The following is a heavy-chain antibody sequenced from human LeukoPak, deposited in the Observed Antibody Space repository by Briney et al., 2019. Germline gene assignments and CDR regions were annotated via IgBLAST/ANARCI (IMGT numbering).Heavy chain of an antibody. J-gene: IGHJ6*03. Sequence: GGSLRLSCAPSGLTLSSYAMHWVPHPPGRGLEWVSGFTGSGGTTYYADSVKGRFTSSRDNSKSTLYLQRISLRAEDTAVYYCANGNRCTSPNCLGYYYFYMDVWGKGTTVTVSS. CDR1: GLTLSSYA. CDR3: ANGNRCTSPNCLGYYYFYMDV. D-gene: IGHD2-8*01. CDR2: FTGSGGTT. V-gene: IGHV3-23*01.